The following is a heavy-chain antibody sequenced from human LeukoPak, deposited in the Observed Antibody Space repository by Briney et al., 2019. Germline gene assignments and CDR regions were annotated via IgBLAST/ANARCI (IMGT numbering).Heavy chain of an antibody. V-gene: IGHV1-69*01. CDR2: IIPIFGTA. Sequence: SVKVSCKASGGTFSSYAISWVRQAPGQGLEWMGGIIPIFGTANYAQKFQGRVTITADESTSTAYMELSSLRSEDTAVYYCASDCSGGSCYLGYWGQGTLVTVSS. CDR3: ASDCSGGSCYLGY. J-gene: IGHJ4*02. CDR1: GGTFSSYA. D-gene: IGHD2-15*01.